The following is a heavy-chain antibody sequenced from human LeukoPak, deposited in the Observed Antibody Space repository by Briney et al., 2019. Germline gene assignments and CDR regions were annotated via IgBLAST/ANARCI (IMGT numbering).Heavy chain of an antibody. J-gene: IGHJ4*02. CDR2: ISYSGST. CDR1: GGSISSGGFY. CDR3: ARAGVRSSWYYFDY. D-gene: IGHD6-13*01. Sequence: SETLSLTCTVSGGSISSGGFYWNWIRQHPGKGLEWVGHISYSGSTYYNPSLKSRVTISADTSKNQFSLKLSSVAAADTAVYYCARAGVRSSWYYFDYWGQGTLVTVSS. V-gene: IGHV4-31*03.